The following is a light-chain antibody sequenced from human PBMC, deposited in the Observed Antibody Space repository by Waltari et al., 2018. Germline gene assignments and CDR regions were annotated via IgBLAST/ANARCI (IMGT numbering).Light chain of an antibody. J-gene: IGKJ4*01. CDR3: QQYDNVPR. CDR2: DVS. V-gene: IGKV1-33*01. Sequence: IQMTQSPSSLSASVGDRVTITCHASQDISHYLNWYQQKRGRAPKLLISDVSNLQRGVPSRFSGSGSGTDFTFTISSLQPEDIATYYCQQYDNVPRFGGGTKVEIK. CDR1: QDISHY.